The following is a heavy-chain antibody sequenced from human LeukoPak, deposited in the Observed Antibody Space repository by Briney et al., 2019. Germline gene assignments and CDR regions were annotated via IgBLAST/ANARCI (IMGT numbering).Heavy chain of an antibody. CDR2: IYSDDST. D-gene: IGHD1-26*01. CDR1: GFTVSSNY. V-gene: IGHV3-53*05. J-gene: IGHJ3*02. CDR3: ARDGRVGATRLNI. Sequence: PGGSLRLSCAASGFTVSSNYMSWVRQAPGKGLEWVSVIYSDDSTYYADSVRGRFTISRDNSKNTLYLQMNSLRAEDTAVYYCARDGRVGATRLNIWGQGTMVTVSS.